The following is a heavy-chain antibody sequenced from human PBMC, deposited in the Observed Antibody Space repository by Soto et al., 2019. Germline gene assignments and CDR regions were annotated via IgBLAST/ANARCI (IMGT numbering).Heavy chain of an antibody. CDR2: IRSEAYGGTA. CDR3: TTLPRNRRGDPFNC. Sequence: QLVESGGGLVKPGRSLRLSCTGSGFIFGDYAVTWFRQNPGKGLECVGFIRSEAYGGTADYAASVRGRFTISRDDYKSVAYLQMDSLKTEYTGVYYCTTLPRNRRGDPFNCWGQGTLVTVSS. CDR1: GFIFGDYA. J-gene: IGHJ4*02. D-gene: IGHD2-21*02. V-gene: IGHV3-49*05.